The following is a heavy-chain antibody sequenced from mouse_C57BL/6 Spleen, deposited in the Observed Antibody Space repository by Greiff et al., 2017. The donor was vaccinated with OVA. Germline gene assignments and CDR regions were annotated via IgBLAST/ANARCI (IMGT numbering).Heavy chain of an antibody. Sequence: VQLQQSGAELVRPGASVTLSCKASGYTFTDYEMHWVKQTPVHGLEWIGAIDPETGGTAYNQKFKGKAILTADKSSSTAYMELRSLTSEDSAVYYCTRWHYYGSSYAMDYWGQGTSVTVSS. J-gene: IGHJ4*01. CDR1: GYTFTDYE. D-gene: IGHD1-1*01. CDR3: TRWHYYGSSYAMDY. V-gene: IGHV1-15*01. CDR2: IDPETGGT.